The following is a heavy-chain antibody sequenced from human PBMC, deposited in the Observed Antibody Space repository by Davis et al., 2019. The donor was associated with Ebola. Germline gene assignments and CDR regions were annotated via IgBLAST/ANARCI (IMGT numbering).Heavy chain of an antibody. CDR2: ISSSSSYI. Sequence: GESLKISCAASGFTFSSYSMNWVRQAPGKGLEWVSSISSSSSYIYYADSVKGRFTISRDNAKNSLYLQMNSLRAEDTAVYYCARADDYGMDVWGKGTTVTVSS. V-gene: IGHV3-21*04. CDR3: ARADDYGMDV. J-gene: IGHJ6*04. CDR1: GFTFSSYS.